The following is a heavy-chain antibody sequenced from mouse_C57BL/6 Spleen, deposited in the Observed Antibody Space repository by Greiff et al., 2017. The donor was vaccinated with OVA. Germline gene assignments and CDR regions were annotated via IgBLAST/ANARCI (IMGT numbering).Heavy chain of an antibody. CDR2: INPSTGGT. J-gene: IGHJ3*01. V-gene: IGHV1-43*01. CDR3: ARGETFAY. CDR1: GYSFTGYY. Sequence: EVQLQQSGPELVKPGASVKISCKASGYSFTGYYMHWVKQSSEKSLEWIGEINPSTGGTSYNQKFKGKATLTVDKSSSTAYMQLKSLTSEDSAVYYCARGETFAYWGQGTLVTVSA.